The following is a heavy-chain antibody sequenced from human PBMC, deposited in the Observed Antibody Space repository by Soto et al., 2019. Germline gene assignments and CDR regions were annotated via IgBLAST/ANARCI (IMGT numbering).Heavy chain of an antibody. CDR2: ISTNGGST. V-gene: IGHV3-64D*06. Sequence: GGSLRLSCSASGVTFIIYAMHWVRQATGKGLEYVSSISTNGGSTDYADSVKGRFTISRDNSKNTVYLQMSSLRVEDTAVYYCVKGEYYYDSSGYYPFDYWGQGTLVTVSS. CDR3: VKGEYYYDSSGYYPFDY. CDR1: GVTFIIYA. D-gene: IGHD3-22*01. J-gene: IGHJ4*02.